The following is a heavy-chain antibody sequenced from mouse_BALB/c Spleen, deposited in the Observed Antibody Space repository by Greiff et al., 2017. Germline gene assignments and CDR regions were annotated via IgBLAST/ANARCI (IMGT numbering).Heavy chain of an antibody. CDR3: ARSGALYAMDY. Sequence: VQLQQSGAELVKPGASVKLSCKTSGYTFTGYWIQWVKQRPGQGLGWIGEIFPGTGTTYYNEKFKGKATLTIDTSSSTAYMQLSSLTSEDSAVYFCARSGALYAMDYWGQGTSVTVSS. CDR1: GYTFTGYW. CDR2: IFPGTGTT. V-gene: IGHV1S132*01. J-gene: IGHJ4*01.